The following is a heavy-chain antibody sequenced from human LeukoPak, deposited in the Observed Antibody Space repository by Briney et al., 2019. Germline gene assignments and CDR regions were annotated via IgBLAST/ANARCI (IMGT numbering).Heavy chain of an antibody. CDR1: GGSISSYY. J-gene: IGHJ5*02. CDR3: ARQRTWYDGSGGWFDP. D-gene: IGHD3-22*01. Sequence: SETLSLTCTVSGGSISSYYWSWIRQPPGKGLEWIGYIYYSGSTNYNPSLKSRVTISVDASKTQFSLKLSSVTAADTAVYYCARQRTWYDGSGGWFDPWGQGTLVTVSS. CDR2: IYYSGST. V-gene: IGHV4-59*08.